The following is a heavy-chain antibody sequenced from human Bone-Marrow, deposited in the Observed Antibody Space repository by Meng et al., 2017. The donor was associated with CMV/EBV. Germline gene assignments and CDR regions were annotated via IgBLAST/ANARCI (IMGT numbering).Heavy chain of an antibody. CDR3: ASDRELSSSDNRFDP. CDR1: GFTFSSYE. J-gene: IGHJ5*02. D-gene: IGHD6-6*01. V-gene: IGHV3-48*03. CDR2: ISSSGSTI. Sequence: GESLKIPCAASGFTFSSYEMNWVRQAPGKGLEWVSYISSSGSTIYYADSVKDRFTISRDNAKNSLYLQMNSLRAEDTAVYYCASDRELSSSDNRFDPWGQGTLVTVSS.